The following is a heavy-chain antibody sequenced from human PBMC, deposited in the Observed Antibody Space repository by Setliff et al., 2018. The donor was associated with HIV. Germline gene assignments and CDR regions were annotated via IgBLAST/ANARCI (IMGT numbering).Heavy chain of an antibody. J-gene: IGHJ4*02. CDR3: ARQGGATPEP. CDR2: IYYSGST. Sequence: SETLSLTCTVSGGSISSSSYYWGWIRQPPGKGLEWIGSIYYSGSTYYNPSLKSRVTISVGTSKNQFSLKLSSVTAADTAVYYCARQGGATPEPWGQGTLVTVSS. D-gene: IGHD1-26*01. V-gene: IGHV4-39*01. CDR1: GGSISSSSYY.